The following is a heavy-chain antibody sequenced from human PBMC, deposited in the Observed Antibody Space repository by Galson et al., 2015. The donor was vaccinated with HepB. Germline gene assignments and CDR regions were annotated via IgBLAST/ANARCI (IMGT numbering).Heavy chain of an antibody. V-gene: IGHV3-48*03. Sequence: SLRLSCAASGFTFIAYEMSWVRLAPGKGLEWISYITTSGSTIYYADSVKGRFTVSRDNAKNSLYLQMTSLRVEDTAVYYCARDKGRRLWRDVGYMTYWGQGVLATVSS. J-gene: IGHJ4*02. D-gene: IGHD5-24*01. CDR2: ITTSGSTI. CDR3: ARDKGRRLWRDVGYMTY. CDR1: GFTFIAYE.